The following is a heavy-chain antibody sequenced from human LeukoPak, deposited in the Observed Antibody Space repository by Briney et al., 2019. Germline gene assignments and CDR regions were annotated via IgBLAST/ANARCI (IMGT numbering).Heavy chain of an antibody. D-gene: IGHD2-21*01. CDR3: ARDVVVIATHFDY. CDR2: INWNGGST. V-gene: IGHV3-20*04. J-gene: IGHJ4*02. Sequence: PGGTLRLSCAASGFTFDDFGMRWVRRAPGKGLEWVSGINWNGGSTGYADSVKGRFTIPRDNAKNSLYLQMNSLRAEDTALYYCARDVVVIATHFDYWGQGTLVTVSS. CDR1: GFTFDDFG.